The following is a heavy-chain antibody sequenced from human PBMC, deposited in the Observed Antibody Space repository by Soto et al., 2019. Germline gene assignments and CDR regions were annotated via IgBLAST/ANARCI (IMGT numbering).Heavy chain of an antibody. Sequence: PGGSLRLSCAASGFTFSSYAMSWVRQAPGKGLEWVSAISGSGGSTYYADSVKGRFTISRDNSKSTLYLQMNSLRAEDTAVYYCAKDPAAMIVVVYFDYWGQGTLVTVSS. CDR3: AKDPAAMIVVVYFDY. J-gene: IGHJ4*02. D-gene: IGHD3-22*01. CDR1: GFTFSSYA. V-gene: IGHV3-23*01. CDR2: ISGSGGST.